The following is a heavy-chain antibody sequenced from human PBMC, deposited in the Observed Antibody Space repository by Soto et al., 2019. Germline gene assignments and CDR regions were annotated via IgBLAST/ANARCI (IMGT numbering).Heavy chain of an antibody. CDR1: GFTFSSYA. CDR2: LRASGGST. CDR3: APQGCNTASCYTDFDY. Sequence: EVQLLESGGGLVQPGGSLRLSCAASGFTFSSYAVSWVRQAPGKGLEWVSSLRASGGSTHYADSVKGRFTISRDNSKNTLYLQMNSLRAEDTAVYYCAPQGCNTASCYTDFDYRGQGTLVTVSS. D-gene: IGHD2-2*02. J-gene: IGHJ4*02. V-gene: IGHV3-23*01.